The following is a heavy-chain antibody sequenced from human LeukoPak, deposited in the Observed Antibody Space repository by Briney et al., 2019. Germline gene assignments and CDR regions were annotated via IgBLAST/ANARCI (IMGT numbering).Heavy chain of an antibody. J-gene: IGHJ4*02. CDR1: GGSISSSSYY. CDR2: IYYSGST. Sequence: SETLCLTCTVSGGSISSSSYYWGWIRQPPGKGLEWIGRIYYSGSTYYNPSLKSRVTISVDTSKNQFSLKLSSVTAADTAVYYCARGYCTNAVCSLGPTQAWGQGTLVTVSS. D-gene: IGHD2-8*01. CDR3: ARGYCTNAVCSLGPTQA. V-gene: IGHV4-39*07.